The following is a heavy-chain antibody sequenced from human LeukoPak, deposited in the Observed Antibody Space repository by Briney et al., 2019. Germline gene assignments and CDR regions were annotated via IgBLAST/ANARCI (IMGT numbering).Heavy chain of an antibody. V-gene: IGHV3-11*01. CDR2: ISSSGLTI. Sequence: GGSLRLSCAASGFTFSDYYMSWIRQAPGKGLEWVSYISSSGLTIYYADSVKGRFTISRDNGKNSLYLQMNSLRAEDTALYYCARRKTGSYYSTSYYMDVWGKGTTVTISS. J-gene: IGHJ6*03. CDR3: ARRKTGSYYSTSYYMDV. D-gene: IGHD3-10*01. CDR1: GFTFSDYY.